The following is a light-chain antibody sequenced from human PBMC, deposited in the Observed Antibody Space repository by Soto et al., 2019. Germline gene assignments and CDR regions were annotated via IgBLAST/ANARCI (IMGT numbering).Light chain of an antibody. CDR3: QLYGGSHMCS. Sequence: EIVLTQSPGTLSLSPGEGAALSCRTSQSISSSYLACYQQKPGQAPRLLIYAASSRATGIPDRFSGSGSGTDFALTISRLEPEDFAVYYCQLYGGSHMCSFGQGTKLEIK. V-gene: IGKV3-20*01. CDR1: QSISSSY. CDR2: AAS. J-gene: IGKJ2*02.